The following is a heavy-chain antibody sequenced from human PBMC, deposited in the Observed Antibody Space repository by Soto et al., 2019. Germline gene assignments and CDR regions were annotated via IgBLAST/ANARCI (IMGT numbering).Heavy chain of an antibody. CDR1: GYTFTDYY. J-gene: IGHJ4*02. D-gene: IGHD3-10*01. CDR3: ARSVSFITPRPDY. Sequence: QVQLVQSGAEVKKPGASVRVSCKASGYTFTDYYMHWVRQAPGQGLECMGWINPNNGDTNYAQKFQGRVTMTSDTSSSTAYLEVSILRSDDTALYYCARSVSFITPRPDYWGQGTLVTVSS. CDR2: INPNNGDT. V-gene: IGHV1-2*02.